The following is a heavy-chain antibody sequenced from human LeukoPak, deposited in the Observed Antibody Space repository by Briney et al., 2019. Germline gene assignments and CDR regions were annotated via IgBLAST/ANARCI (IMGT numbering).Heavy chain of an antibody. Sequence: PGGSLRLSCAASGFTFSSYAMSWVRQAPGKGLEWVSAISGSGGSTYYADSVKGRFTISRDNSKNTLYLKMNSLRADDTAVYYCAKDPYTRRDSSGYHYFDYWGQGTLVTVSS. V-gene: IGHV3-23*01. J-gene: IGHJ4*02. CDR1: GFTFSSYA. CDR3: AKDPYTRRDSSGYHYFDY. CDR2: ISGSGGST. D-gene: IGHD3-22*01.